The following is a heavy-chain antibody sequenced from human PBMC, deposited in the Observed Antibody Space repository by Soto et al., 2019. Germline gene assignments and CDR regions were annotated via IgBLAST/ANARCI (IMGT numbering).Heavy chain of an antibody. CDR1: GFTFSTYW. V-gene: IGHV3-7*01. J-gene: IGHJ4*02. CDR3: ARENHAKFDY. CDR2: IAQDGGEK. Sequence: GGSLRLSCAASGFTFSTYWMSWFRQAPGKGLEWVASIAQDGGEKHYVDSVKGRFTISKDNAKNSLYLQVDSLRVEDTAVYYCARENHAKFDYWGQGTLVTVSS.